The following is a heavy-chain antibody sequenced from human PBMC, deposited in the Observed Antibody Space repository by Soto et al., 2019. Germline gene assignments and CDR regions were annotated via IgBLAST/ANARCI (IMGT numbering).Heavy chain of an antibody. CDR1: GGSFSDYY. Sequence: SETLSLTCAVYGGSFSDYYWTWIRQPPGKGLEWIGEINHRGSTNYSPSLKSRVTISVDTSKNQVSLRLSSVTAADTAVYYCARAGDDSGYADYWGQGTLVTVSS. V-gene: IGHV4-34*01. CDR2: INHRGST. D-gene: IGHD5-12*01. J-gene: IGHJ4*02. CDR3: ARAGDDSGYADY.